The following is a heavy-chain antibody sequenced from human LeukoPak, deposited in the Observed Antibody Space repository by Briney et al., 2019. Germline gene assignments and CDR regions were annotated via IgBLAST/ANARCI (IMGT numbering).Heavy chain of an antibody. V-gene: IGHV4-4*07. Sequence: SETLSLTCAVYGGSFSGYYWSWIRQPAGKGLEWIGRIYTSGSTNYNPSLKSRVTMSVDTSKNQFSLKLSSVTAADTAVYYCAREGFVRYGPPTPHNWFDPWGQGTLVTVSS. CDR2: IYTSGST. J-gene: IGHJ5*02. CDR3: AREGFVRYGPPTPHNWFDP. D-gene: IGHD3-16*02. CDR1: GGSFSGYY.